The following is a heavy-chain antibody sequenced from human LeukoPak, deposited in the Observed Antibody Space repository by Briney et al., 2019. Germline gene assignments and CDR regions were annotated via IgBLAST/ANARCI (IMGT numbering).Heavy chain of an antibody. V-gene: IGHV3-21*01. Sequence: GGSLRLSCAASGFTFNIFSMHWVRQAPGKGLEWVSSISTSGTNTYYADSMKGRFTISRDNAKNSLSLQMSSLRAEDTAVYYCAREGSYDDLDYWGQGTLVTVSS. D-gene: IGHD5-12*01. CDR1: GFTFNIFS. J-gene: IGHJ4*02. CDR2: ISTSGTNT. CDR3: AREGSYDDLDY.